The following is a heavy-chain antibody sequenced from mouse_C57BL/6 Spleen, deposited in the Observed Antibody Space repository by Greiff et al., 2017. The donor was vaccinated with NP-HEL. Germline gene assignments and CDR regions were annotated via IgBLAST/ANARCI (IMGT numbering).Heavy chain of an antibody. Sequence: EVKVVESGPELVKPGASVKISCKASGYSFTDYNMNWVKQSNGKSLEWIGVINPNYGTTSYNQKFKGKATLTVDQSSSTAYMQLNSLTSEDSAVYYCVGGSTPYYFDYWGQGTTLTVSS. D-gene: IGHD1-1*01. CDR3: VGGSTPYYFDY. V-gene: IGHV1-39*01. J-gene: IGHJ2*01. CDR1: GYSFTDYN. CDR2: INPNYGTT.